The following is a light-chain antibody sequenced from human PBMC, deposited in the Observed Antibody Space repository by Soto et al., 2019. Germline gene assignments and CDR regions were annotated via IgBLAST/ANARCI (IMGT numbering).Light chain of an antibody. CDR2: GAS. J-gene: IGKJ4*01. CDR3: QQNNKWPPVT. CDR1: QTISND. Sequence: EVLLISVLAIASTSTGEGVTLSCRASQTISNDLAWYQQKPGQAPRLLIYGASTRATGVPARFSGGGSGTEFTLTISSLQSEDFAFYYCQQNNKWPPVTFGGGTKVDIK. V-gene: IGKV3-15*01.